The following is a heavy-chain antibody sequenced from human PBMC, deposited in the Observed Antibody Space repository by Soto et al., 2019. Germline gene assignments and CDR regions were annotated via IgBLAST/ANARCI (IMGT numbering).Heavy chain of an antibody. Sequence: GGSLRLAWAVSGFTSSSYGMHWVRQAPGKGLEWVAAISYYGRNKYYADSGKGRFTICRDNSKNTLYLQMNSLRAEDTAVYYCAKDVVYDSSGYYYVPAYYYYGMDVWGQGTTDPVSS. J-gene: IGHJ6*02. V-gene: IGHV3-30*18. CDR2: ISYYGRNK. CDR1: GFTSSSYG. CDR3: AKDVVYDSSGYYYVPAYYYYGMDV. D-gene: IGHD3-22*01.